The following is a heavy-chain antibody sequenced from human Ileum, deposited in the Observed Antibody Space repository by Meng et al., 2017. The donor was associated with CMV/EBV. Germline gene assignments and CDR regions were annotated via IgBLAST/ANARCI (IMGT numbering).Heavy chain of an antibody. D-gene: IGHD6-13*01. CDR3: ARDKGSSSWYDVFDI. J-gene: IGHJ3*02. V-gene: IGHV3-66*02. CDR2: IYSGGST. Sequence: GGSLRLSCAASGFTVSSNYMSWVRQAPGKGLEWVSVIYSGGSTYYADSVKGRFTISRDNSKNKLYIQMNSLKAEDTAVYYCARDKGSSSWYDVFDIWGQGTMVTVSS. CDR1: GFTVSSNY.